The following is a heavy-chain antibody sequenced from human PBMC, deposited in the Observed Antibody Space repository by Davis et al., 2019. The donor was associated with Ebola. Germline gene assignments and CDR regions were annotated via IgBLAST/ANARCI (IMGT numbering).Heavy chain of an antibody. V-gene: IGHV4-39*01. Sequence: SETLSLTCTVSGGSISSSSYYWGWIRQPPRKGLEWIGSIYYSGSTYYNPSLKSRVTISVDTSKNQFSLKLSSVTAADTAVYYCARHVPWFGEFVPHFDYWGQGTLVTVSS. J-gene: IGHJ4*02. CDR2: IYYSGST. D-gene: IGHD3-10*01. CDR3: ARHVPWFGEFVPHFDY. CDR1: GGSISSSSYY.